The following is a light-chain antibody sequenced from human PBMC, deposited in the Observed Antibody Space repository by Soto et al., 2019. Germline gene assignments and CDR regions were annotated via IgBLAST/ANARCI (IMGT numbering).Light chain of an antibody. CDR1: SSNIGSNT. CDR2: SNN. CDR3: AAWDDSLNGPYV. V-gene: IGLV1-44*01. J-gene: IGLJ1*01. Sequence: QSALTQPPSASGTPGQRVTISCSGSSSNIGSNTVNWYQQLPGTAPKLLIYSNNQRPSGVPDRFSGSKSGTSASLATSGLQSEDEADYYCAAWDDSLNGPYVFGTGTKVTV.